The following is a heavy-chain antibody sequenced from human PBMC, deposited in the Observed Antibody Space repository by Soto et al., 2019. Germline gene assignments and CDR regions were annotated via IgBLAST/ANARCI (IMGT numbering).Heavy chain of an antibody. J-gene: IGHJ4*02. V-gene: IGHV3-48*02. CDR3: ATWAIAVGGEGF. CDR2: ISSAGDLI. Sequence: GGSLRLSCTASVFTVSDYSVNWVRQAPGKGLEWISYISSAGDLILYADSVKGRFTIARDIAKNSLYLQMDSLRDEDSAVYYCATWAIAVGGEGFWGQGTLVTVSS. CDR1: VFTVSDYS. D-gene: IGHD2-21*01.